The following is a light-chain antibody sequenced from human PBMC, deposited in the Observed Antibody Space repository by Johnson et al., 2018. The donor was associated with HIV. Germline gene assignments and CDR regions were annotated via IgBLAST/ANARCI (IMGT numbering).Light chain of an antibody. V-gene: IGLV1-51*02. CDR3: GTWDSTLRSPSYV. Sequence: QSVLTQSPSVSAAPGQKVTISCSGSSSNIGNNYISWYQQLPGTAPKLLIYESDKRPSGIPDRFSGSKSGTSATLGITGLQTGDEADYYCGTWDSTLRSPSYVFGTGTKVTVL. CDR2: ESD. J-gene: IGLJ1*01. CDR1: SSNIGNNY.